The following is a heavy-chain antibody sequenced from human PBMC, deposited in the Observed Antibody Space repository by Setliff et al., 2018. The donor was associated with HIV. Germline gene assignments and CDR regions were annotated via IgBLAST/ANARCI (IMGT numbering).Heavy chain of an antibody. J-gene: IGHJ4*02. V-gene: IGHV1-69*05. CDR2: IIPVFGSA. CDR3: ARDRAEADVGGGVRGPTYFCDY. D-gene: IGHD3-16*01. CDR1: GYTFNNYF. Sequence: SVKVSCKASGYTFNNYFLHWVRQAPGQGLEWMGGIIPVFGSAHYAQKFQDRITITTDESTSSVFVELSNLRPDDTAIYYCARDRAEADVGGGVRGPTYFCDYWGQGTLVTVSS.